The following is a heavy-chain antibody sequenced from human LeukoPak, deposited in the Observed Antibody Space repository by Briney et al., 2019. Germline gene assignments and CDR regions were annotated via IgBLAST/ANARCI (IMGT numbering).Heavy chain of an antibody. V-gene: IGHV3-7*01. D-gene: IGHD2-15*01. Sequence: AGSLRLSCAASGFTFSDYYMSWIRQAPGKGLEWVANIKQDGSEKYYVDSVKGRFTIFRDNAKNSLYLQMNSLRAEDTAVYYCARWSGGRRYFDYWGQGTLVTVSS. CDR3: ARWSGGRRYFDY. CDR2: IKQDGSEK. CDR1: GFTFSDYY. J-gene: IGHJ4*02.